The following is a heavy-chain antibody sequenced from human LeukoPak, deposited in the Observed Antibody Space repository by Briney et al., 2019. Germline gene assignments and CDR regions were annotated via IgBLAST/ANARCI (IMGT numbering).Heavy chain of an antibody. CDR3: ARVYGGYGDYCFDY. Sequence: QPGRSLRLSCAASGFTFSNYGMHWVRQAPGKGLEWVALISYDESIKYYADSVKGRFTISRDNSKNTLYLQMNSLRAEDTAVYYCARVYGGYGDYCFDYWGQGTLGTVSS. V-gene: IGHV3-30*03. D-gene: IGHD4-17*01. CDR2: ISYDESIK. J-gene: IGHJ4*02. CDR1: GFTFSNYG.